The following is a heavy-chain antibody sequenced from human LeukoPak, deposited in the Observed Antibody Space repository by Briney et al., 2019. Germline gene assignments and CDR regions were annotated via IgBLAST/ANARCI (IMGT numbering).Heavy chain of an antibody. V-gene: IGHV4-59*01. CDR2: VYYLGST. CDR3: VGATISSAGFSFDY. Sequence: PSETLSLTCTVSGSSISGYYWTWIRQPPGKGLEWIGYVYYLGSTNYNPSLDGRVTISLDTSENQFSLKLTSVTAADTALYYCVGATISSAGFSFDYWAQGTLVTVSS. D-gene: IGHD6-13*01. CDR1: GSSISGYY. J-gene: IGHJ4*02.